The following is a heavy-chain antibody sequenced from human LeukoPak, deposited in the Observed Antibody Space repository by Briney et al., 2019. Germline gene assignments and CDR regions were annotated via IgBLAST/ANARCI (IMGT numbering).Heavy chain of an antibody. CDR1: GGSISSSSYY. CDR3: ASTRIKRGYYYYMDV. V-gene: IGHV4-39*01. Sequence: SETLSLTCIVSGGSISSSSYYWGWIRQPPGKGLEWIGSIYYSGSTYYNPSLKSRVTISVDTSKNQFSLKLSSVTAADTAVYYCASTRIKRGYYYYMDVWGKGTTVTVSS. D-gene: IGHD3-10*01. CDR2: IYYSGST. J-gene: IGHJ6*03.